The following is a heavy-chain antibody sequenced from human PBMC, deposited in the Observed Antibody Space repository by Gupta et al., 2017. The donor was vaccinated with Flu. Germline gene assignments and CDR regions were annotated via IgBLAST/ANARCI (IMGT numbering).Heavy chain of an antibody. J-gene: IGHJ2*01. D-gene: IGHD2-15*01. Sequence: VRQAPGQGLEWMGWINPDSGRTFYAESFQGRVTLTRDTSITTAYMEVSGLTSDDTAVYYCSRAPASAGWYFDLWGRGTLVTVSS. CDR3: SRAPASAGWYFDL. V-gene: IGHV1-2*02. CDR2: INPDSGRT.